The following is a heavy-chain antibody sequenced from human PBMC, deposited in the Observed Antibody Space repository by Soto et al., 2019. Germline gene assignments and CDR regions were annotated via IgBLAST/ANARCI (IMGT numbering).Heavy chain of an antibody. CDR3: ARGTSHSDY. J-gene: IGHJ4*02. CDR1: GFTFSRYA. V-gene: IGHV3-30-3*01. CDR2: ISYDGSNK. D-gene: IGHD2-2*01. Sequence: QVQLVESGGGVVQPGRSLRLSCAASGFTFSRYAMNWVRQAPGKGLEWVAVISYDGSNKYYAESVKGRFTISRDNSKNTLYVQMNSLTAEDTAVYYCARGTSHSDYWGQGTLVTVSS.